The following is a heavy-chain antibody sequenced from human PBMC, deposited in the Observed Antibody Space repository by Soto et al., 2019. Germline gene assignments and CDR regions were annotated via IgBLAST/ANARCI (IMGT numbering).Heavy chain of an antibody. J-gene: IGHJ4*02. CDR1: GYSFTSYW. V-gene: IGHV5-51*01. CDR2: IYPGDSDT. Sequence: PGESLKISCKGSGYSFTSYWIGWVRQMPGKGLEWMGIIYPGDSDTRYSPSFQGQVTISADKSISTAYLQWSSLKASDTAMYYCARIGRLRFLEWFWEDYWAQGTLVTVSS. CDR3: ARIGRLRFLEWFWEDY. D-gene: IGHD3-3*01.